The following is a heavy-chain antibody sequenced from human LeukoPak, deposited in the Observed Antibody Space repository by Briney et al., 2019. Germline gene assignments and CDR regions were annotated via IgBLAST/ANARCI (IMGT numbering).Heavy chain of an antibody. Sequence: ASVKVSCKASGYTFTSYDINWVRQATGQGLEWMGWINPNSGGTNYAQKFQGGVTMTRDTSISTAYMELSRLRSDDTAVYYCARDLRANWFDPWGQGTLVTVSS. CDR3: ARDLRANWFDP. V-gene: IGHV1-2*02. CDR2: INPNSGGT. J-gene: IGHJ5*02. CDR1: GYTFTSYD.